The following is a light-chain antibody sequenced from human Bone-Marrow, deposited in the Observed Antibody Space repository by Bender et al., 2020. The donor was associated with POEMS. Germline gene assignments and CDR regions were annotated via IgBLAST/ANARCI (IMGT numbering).Light chain of an antibody. J-gene: IGLJ1*01. CDR3: QSYDSSLSGYV. Sequence: QSVLTQPPSASGTPGQRVTISCSGSSSNIGRNTVDWYQHLPGTAPKLPIYGYNNRPSGVPDRFSGSKSGTSASLAITGLQAEDEADYYCQSYDSSLSGYVFGTGTMVTVL. CDR2: GYN. V-gene: IGLV1-40*01. CDR1: SSNIGRNT.